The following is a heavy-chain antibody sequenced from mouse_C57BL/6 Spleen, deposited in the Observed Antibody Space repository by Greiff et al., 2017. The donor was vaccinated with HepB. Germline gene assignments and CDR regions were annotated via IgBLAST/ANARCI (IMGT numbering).Heavy chain of an antibody. J-gene: IGHJ4*01. D-gene: IGHD2-5*01. CDR1: GYTFTSYW. V-gene: IGHV1-52*01. Sequence: QVQLQQPGAELVRPGSSVKLSCKASGYTFTSYWMHWGKQRIIQGLEWMGNIDPSDSETHYNQKFKDKATLTVDKSSSTAYMQISSLTSEDSAVNYCARSPAYYSNPYYAMDYWGQGPSVTVSS. CDR3: ARSPAYYSNPYYAMDY. CDR2: IDPSDSET.